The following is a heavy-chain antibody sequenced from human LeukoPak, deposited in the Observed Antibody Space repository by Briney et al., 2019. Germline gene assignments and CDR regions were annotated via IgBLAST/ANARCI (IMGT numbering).Heavy chain of an antibody. CDR1: GGTISSSSYY. CDR2: IYYSGST. CDR3: ARRKHAYYYDSSGYFLDY. Sequence: SETLSLTCTVSGGTISSSSYYWGWIRQPPGKGLEWIGSIYYSGSTYYNPSLKSRVTISVDTSKNQFSLKLSSVTAADTAVYYCARRKHAYYYDSSGYFLDYWGQGTLVTVSS. V-gene: IGHV4-39*01. J-gene: IGHJ4*02. D-gene: IGHD3-22*01.